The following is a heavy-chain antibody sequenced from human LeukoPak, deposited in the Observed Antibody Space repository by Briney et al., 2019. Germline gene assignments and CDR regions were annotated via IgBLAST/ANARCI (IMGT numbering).Heavy chain of an antibody. CDR2: FDPEDGET. CDR3: ATDSGYDPGIFDY. Sequence: ASVKVSCKVSGYTLTELSMHWVRQAPGKGLEWMGGFDPEDGETIYAQKFQGRVTMTEDTSTDTAYMELSSLRSEDTAVYYCATDSGYDPGIFDYWGQGTLITVSS. V-gene: IGHV1-24*01. J-gene: IGHJ4*02. CDR1: GYTLTELS. D-gene: IGHD6-25*01.